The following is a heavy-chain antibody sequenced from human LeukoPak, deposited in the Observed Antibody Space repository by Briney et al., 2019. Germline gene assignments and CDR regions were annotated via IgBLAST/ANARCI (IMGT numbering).Heavy chain of an antibody. CDR1: GFNFSNYA. J-gene: IGHJ4*02. D-gene: IGHD2-15*01. V-gene: IGHV3-23*01. Sequence: AGGSLRLSCAASGFNFSNYALSWVRQAPGKGLEWISSISSSGATTYYADSVKGRFTISRDNSKSTLSLQMNRLRTEETAVYYCAKGGISGYLDYWGQGTLVTVSS. CDR2: ISSSGATT. CDR3: AKGGISGYLDY.